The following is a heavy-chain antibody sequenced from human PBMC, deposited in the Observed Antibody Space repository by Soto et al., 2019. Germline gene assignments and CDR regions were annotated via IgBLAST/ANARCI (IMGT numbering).Heavy chain of an antibody. CDR3: ARHRNYYDSSGPYYYYYGMDV. D-gene: IGHD3-22*01. Sequence: QLQLQESGPGLVKPSETLSLTCTVSGGSISSSSYYWGWIRQPPGKGLEWIGSIYYSGSTYYNPSLKSRVTISVDTSKNQFSLKLSSVTAADTAVYYCARHRNYYDSSGPYYYYYGMDVWGQGTTVTVSS. V-gene: IGHV4-39*01. CDR2: IYYSGST. CDR1: GGSISSSSYY. J-gene: IGHJ6*02.